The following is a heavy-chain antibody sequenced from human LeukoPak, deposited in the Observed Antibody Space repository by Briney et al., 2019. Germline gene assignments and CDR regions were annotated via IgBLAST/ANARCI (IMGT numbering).Heavy chain of an antibody. CDR3: PIDPPVGYYYHSSGYYPYWYFVI. CDR2: INPNSGGT. Sequence: ASVKVSCKASGYTFTGYYMHWVRQAPGQGLEGTGRINPNSGGTNYAQKFQGRVTMTRDTSISTAYMELSWLRSDDTAVYYCPIDPPVGYYYHSSGYYPYWYFVIWGRSTLVTVSS. J-gene: IGHJ2*01. V-gene: IGHV1-2*06. D-gene: IGHD3-22*01. CDR1: GYTFTGYY.